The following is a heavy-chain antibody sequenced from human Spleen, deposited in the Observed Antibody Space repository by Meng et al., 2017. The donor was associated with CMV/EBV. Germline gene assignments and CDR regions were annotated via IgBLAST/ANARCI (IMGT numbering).Heavy chain of an antibody. V-gene: IGHV3-7*01. CDR1: GLTLSNYW. CDR2: IKQDGSEK. J-gene: IGHJ4*02. D-gene: IGHD3-3*01. Sequence: GGSLRLSCAASGLTLSNYWMNWVRQAPGKGLEWVANIKQDGSEKYYVDSVKGRFTISRDNAKNSLYLQMNSLRAEDTAVYYCAGGFFGVVWYFDYWGQGTLVTVSS. CDR3: AGGFFGVVWYFDY.